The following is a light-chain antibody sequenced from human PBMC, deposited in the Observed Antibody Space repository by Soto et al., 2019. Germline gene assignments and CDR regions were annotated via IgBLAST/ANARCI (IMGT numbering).Light chain of an antibody. V-gene: IGKV3-20*01. CDR3: QQYGSSPPMYT. CDR2: GTS. CDR1: QSVDSRY. J-gene: IGKJ2*01. Sequence: EIVLTQSPGTLSLSPGESATLSCRATQSVDSRYLAWYQQKPDQAPRLLIYGTSSRATGIPDRFSGSGSGTDFTLTISRLEPEDFSVYYCQQYGSSPPMYTFGQGTKLEIK.